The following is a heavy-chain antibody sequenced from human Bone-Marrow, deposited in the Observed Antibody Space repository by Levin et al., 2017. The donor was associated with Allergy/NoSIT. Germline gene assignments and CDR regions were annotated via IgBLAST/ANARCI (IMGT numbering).Heavy chain of an antibody. J-gene: IGHJ4*02. CDR1: GGSFSGYY. Sequence: SETLSLTCAVYGGSFSGYYWSWIRQPPGKGLEWIGEINHSGSTNYNPSLKSRVTISVDTSKNQFSLKLSSVTAADTAVYYCARGIQWLRFKPFDYWGQGTLVTVSS. CDR3: ARGIQWLRFKPFDY. CDR2: INHSGST. V-gene: IGHV4-34*01. D-gene: IGHD5-12*01.